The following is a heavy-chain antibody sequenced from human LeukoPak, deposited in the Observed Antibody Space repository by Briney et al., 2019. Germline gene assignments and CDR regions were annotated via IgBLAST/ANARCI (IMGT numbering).Heavy chain of an antibody. CDR1: SGSISSYY. D-gene: IGHD1-1*01. CDR2: IYYSGST. Sequence: SETLSLTCTVSSGSISSYYWSWIRQPPGKGLEWIGYIYYSGSTNYNPSLKSRVTISVDTSKNQFSLKLSSVTAADTAVYYCARESSSTGFDPWGQGTLVSVSS. J-gene: IGHJ5*02. V-gene: IGHV4-59*01. CDR3: ARESSSTGFDP.